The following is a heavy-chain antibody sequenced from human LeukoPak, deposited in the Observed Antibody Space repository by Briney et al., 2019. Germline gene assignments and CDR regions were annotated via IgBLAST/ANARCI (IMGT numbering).Heavy chain of an antibody. CDR1: GGSISSGDYY. Sequence: PSETLSLTCTVSGGSISSGDYYWSWNRQPPGKGLEWIGYIYYSGSTYYNPSLKSRVTISVDTSKNQFSLKLSSVTAADTAVYYCARGDGDYHNGMDVWGKGTTVTVSS. V-gene: IGHV4-30-4*01. CDR3: ARGDGDYHNGMDV. CDR2: IYYSGST. J-gene: IGHJ6*04. D-gene: IGHD4-17*01.